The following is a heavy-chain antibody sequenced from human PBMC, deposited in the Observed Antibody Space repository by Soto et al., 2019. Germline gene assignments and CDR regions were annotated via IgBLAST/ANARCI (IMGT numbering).Heavy chain of an antibody. Sequence: EVQLVESGGGLVQPGGSLRLSCAASGFTFSSYEMHWVRQAPGKGLEWVSYISSSGSTIYYADSVKGRFTISRDNAKNALYLQMNSLRAEDTAVYYCARDGNRGGASFDYWGQGTLVTVAS. J-gene: IGHJ4*02. CDR3: ARDGNRGGASFDY. D-gene: IGHD3-16*01. CDR2: ISSSGSTI. CDR1: GFTFSSYE. V-gene: IGHV3-48*03.